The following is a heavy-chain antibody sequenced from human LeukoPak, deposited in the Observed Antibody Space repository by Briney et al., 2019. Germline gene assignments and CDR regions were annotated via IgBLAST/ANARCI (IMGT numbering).Heavy chain of an antibody. Sequence: ASVKVSCKASGYMFTNYYMHWVRQASGQGLEWMGIINPSGGNTRYTQKFQGRVTMTRDRSTSTVYMELSSLRSEDTAVYYCAREPIGSTWYYFDSWGQGTLVTVSS. V-gene: IGHV1-46*01. CDR3: AREPIGSTWYYFDS. J-gene: IGHJ4*02. CDR2: INPSGGNT. D-gene: IGHD6-13*01. CDR1: GYMFTNYY.